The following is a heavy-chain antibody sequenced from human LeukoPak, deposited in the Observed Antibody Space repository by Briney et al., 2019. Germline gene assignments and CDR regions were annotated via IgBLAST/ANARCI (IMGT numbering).Heavy chain of an antibody. CDR1: GFTFSDYY. Sequence: GGSLRLSCAASGFTFSDYYMSWIRQAPGKGLEWVSYISSSGSTIYYADSVKGRFTISRDNAKNSLYLQMNSLRAEDTAVYYCARDLGSSSWYRSNWFDPWGQGTLVTVSS. J-gene: IGHJ5*02. D-gene: IGHD6-13*01. CDR3: ARDLGSSSWYRSNWFDP. CDR2: ISSSGSTI. V-gene: IGHV3-11*04.